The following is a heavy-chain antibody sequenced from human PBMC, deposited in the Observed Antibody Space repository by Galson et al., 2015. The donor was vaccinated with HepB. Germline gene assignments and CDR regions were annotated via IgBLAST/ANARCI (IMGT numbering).Heavy chain of an antibody. V-gene: IGHV3-73*01. CDR3: TRHRPDYYGSGSHYNWYFDL. D-gene: IGHD3-10*01. CDR2: IRSKANSYAT. Sequence: SLRLSCAASGFTFSGSAMHWVRQASGKGLEWVGRIRSKANSYATAYAASVKGRFTISRDDSKNTAYLQMNSLKTEDTAVYYCTRHRPDYYGSGSHYNWYFDLWGRGTLVTVSS. CDR1: GFTFSGSA. J-gene: IGHJ2*01.